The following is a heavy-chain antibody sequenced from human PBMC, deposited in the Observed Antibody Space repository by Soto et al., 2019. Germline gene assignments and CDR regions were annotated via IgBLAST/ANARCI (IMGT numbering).Heavy chain of an antibody. V-gene: IGHV4-30-2*01. CDR1: GGSISSGGYS. Sequence: PSETLSLTCAVSGGSISSGGYSWSWIRQPPGKGLEWIGYIYHSGSTYYNPSLKSRVTISVDRSKNQFSLKLSSVTAADTAVYYRLRDGSAAATQGNVRWFDPWGQGTLVTVSS. CDR3: LRDGSAAATQGNVRWFDP. D-gene: IGHD2-15*01. J-gene: IGHJ5*02. CDR2: IYHSGST.